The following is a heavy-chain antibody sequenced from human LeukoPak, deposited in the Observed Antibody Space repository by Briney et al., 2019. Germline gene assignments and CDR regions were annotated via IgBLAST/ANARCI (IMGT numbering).Heavy chain of an antibody. V-gene: IGHV3-33*01. CDR2: IWYDGSNK. D-gene: IGHD6-19*01. Sequence: GRSLRLSCAASGFTFSSYGMHWVRQAPGKGLEWVAAIWYDGSNKYYADSVKGRFTISRDNSKNTLYLQMNSLRAEDTAVYYCARKQWPIDYWGQGTLVTVSS. J-gene: IGHJ4*02. CDR3: ARKQWPIDY. CDR1: GFTFSSYG.